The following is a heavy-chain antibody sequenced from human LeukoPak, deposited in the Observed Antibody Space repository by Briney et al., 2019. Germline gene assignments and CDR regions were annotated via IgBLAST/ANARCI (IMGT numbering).Heavy chain of an antibody. V-gene: IGHV3-11*06. D-gene: IGHD2-8*02. CDR3: ARDPKHWYYFDS. CDR2: ISTISDT. J-gene: IGHJ4*02. CDR1: GFTFSDYY. Sequence: GGSLRLSCAASGFTFSDYYMSWIRQAPGKGLEWLSYISTISDTDYADSAKGRFTISRDNAKNSLYLQMNSLRAEDTAVYYCARDPKHWYYFDSWGQGTLVTVSS.